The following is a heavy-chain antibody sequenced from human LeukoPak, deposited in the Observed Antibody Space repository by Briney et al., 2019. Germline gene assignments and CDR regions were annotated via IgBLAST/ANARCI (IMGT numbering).Heavy chain of an antibody. CDR3: STDQGGDILTGC. CDR2: IKTKSEGGTI. V-gene: IGHV3-15*07. CDR1: GFTFGNYW. J-gene: IGHJ4*02. Sequence: GGSLRLSCAASGFTFGNYWMNWVRQAPGKGLEWVGRIKTKSEGGTIDYAAPVRGRFTISRDDSENTLYLQMNSLKTEDTALYYCSTDQGGDILTGCWGQGTLVTVSS. D-gene: IGHD3-9*01.